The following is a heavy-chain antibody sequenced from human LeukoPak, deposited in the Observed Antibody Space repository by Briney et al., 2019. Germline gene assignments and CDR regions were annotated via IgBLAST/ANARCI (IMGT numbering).Heavy chain of an antibody. CDR2: IYYSGST. Sequence: SETLSLTCTVSGGSISSSSYYWGWIRQPPGKGLEWIGSIYYSGSTYYNPSLKSRVTISVDTSKNQFSLKLKSVTAADTAVYYCARHPAPLYYYDSSGYYRYYFDYWGQGTLVTVSS. CDR3: ARHPAPLYYYDSSGYYRYYFDY. CDR1: GGSISSSSYY. D-gene: IGHD3-22*01. J-gene: IGHJ4*02. V-gene: IGHV4-39*01.